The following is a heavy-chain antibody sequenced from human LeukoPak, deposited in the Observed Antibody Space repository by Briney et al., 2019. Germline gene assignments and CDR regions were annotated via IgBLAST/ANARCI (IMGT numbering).Heavy chain of an antibody. D-gene: IGHD3-10*01. J-gene: IGHJ4*02. CDR2: IYYTGST. V-gene: IGHV4-39*07. CDR3: SRFGEFYFDY. Sequence: SETLSLTCAVSGASISGSGYYLGWIRQPPGKGLEWIGNIYYTGSTYYNPSLKSRVTISVDTSKNQFSLKLSSVTAADTAVYYCSRFGEFYFDYWGQGTLVTVSS. CDR1: GASISGSGYY.